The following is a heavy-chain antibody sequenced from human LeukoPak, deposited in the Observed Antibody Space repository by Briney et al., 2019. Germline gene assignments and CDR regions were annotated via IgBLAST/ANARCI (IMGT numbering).Heavy chain of an antibody. Sequence: GGSLRLSCAASGFTFSSYSMNWVRQAPGKGLEWVSSISSSSSYIYYADSVKGRFTISRDNAKNSLYLQMNSLRAEDTAVYYCARDTGSIVAVPAPRRGMDVWGQGTTVTVSS. CDR1: GFTFSSYS. CDR3: ARDTGSIVAVPAPRRGMDV. CDR2: ISSSSSYI. D-gene: IGHD2-2*01. J-gene: IGHJ6*02. V-gene: IGHV3-21*01.